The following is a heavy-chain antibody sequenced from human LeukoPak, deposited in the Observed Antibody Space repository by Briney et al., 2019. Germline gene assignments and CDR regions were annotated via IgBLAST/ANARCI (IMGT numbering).Heavy chain of an antibody. J-gene: IGHJ4*02. CDR3: ARVSRRYWVNDY. Sequence: ASVKVSCKASGYTFTGYYMHWVRQAPGQGLEWVGWINPNSGGTNYAQKFQGRVTMTRDTSISTAYMELSRLRSDDTAVYYCARVSRRYWVNDYWGQGTLVTVSS. V-gene: IGHV1-2*02. CDR2: INPNSGGT. CDR1: GYTFTGYY. D-gene: IGHD2-15*01.